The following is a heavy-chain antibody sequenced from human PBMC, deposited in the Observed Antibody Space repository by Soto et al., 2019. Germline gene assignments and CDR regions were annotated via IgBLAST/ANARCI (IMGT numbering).Heavy chain of an antibody. J-gene: IGHJ6*03. D-gene: IGHD2-2*01. CDR3: ARDLLVPAGPTSYNYDMDV. CDR1: GFTLSTNY. Sequence: WVTLRLSCAASGFTLSTNYMSWVRQAPGKGLEWVSVIYSGGSTYYADSVKGRFTISRDNSKNTLYLQMNSLRAEDTTVYYCARDLLVPAGPTSYNYDMDVLHKGTTVTASS. CDR2: IYSGGST. V-gene: IGHV3-53*01.